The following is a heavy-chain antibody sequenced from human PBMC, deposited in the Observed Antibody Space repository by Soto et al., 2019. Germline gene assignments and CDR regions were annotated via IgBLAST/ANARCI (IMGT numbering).Heavy chain of an antibody. Sequence: SVKVSCKASGGTFSSYAISWVRQAPGQGLEWMGGIIPIFGTANYAQKFQGRVTITADESTSTAYMELSSLRSEDTAVYYCARANTAMVHDAFDIWGQGTMVTVSS. D-gene: IGHD5-18*01. CDR2: IIPIFGTA. CDR3: ARANTAMVHDAFDI. V-gene: IGHV1-69*13. CDR1: GGTFSSYA. J-gene: IGHJ3*02.